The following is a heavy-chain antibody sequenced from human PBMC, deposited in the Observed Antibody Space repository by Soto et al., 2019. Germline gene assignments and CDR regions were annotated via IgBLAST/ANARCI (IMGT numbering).Heavy chain of an antibody. V-gene: IGHV3-30-3*01. J-gene: IGHJ4*02. CDR1: GFTFSSYA. Sequence: LRLSCAASGFTFSSYAMHWVRQAPGKGLEWVAVISYDGSNKYYADSVKGRFTISRDNSKNTMYLQMNSLRPEDTALYYCARPYNSGWYGDLDYWGQGTLVTVSS. CDR2: ISYDGSNK. D-gene: IGHD6-19*01. CDR3: ARPYNSGWYGDLDY.